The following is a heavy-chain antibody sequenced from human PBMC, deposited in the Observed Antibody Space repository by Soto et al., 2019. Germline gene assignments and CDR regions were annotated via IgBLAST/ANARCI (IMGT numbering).Heavy chain of an antibody. Sequence: QVQQEESGPGLVKPSGTLSLTCAVSGGSISTDNWWSWVRQPPGKGLEWVGEIYHSGSTNYNPSLKSRLTISIDKSKDQFSLDVRSVTAADTAIYYCARGGRWLFDYWGQGTLVTVSS. CDR1: GGSISTDNW. V-gene: IGHV4-4*02. CDR2: IYHSGST. CDR3: ARGGRWLFDY. D-gene: IGHD5-12*01. J-gene: IGHJ4*02.